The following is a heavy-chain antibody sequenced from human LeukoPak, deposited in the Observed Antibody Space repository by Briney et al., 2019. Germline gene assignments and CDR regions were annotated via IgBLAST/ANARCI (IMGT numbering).Heavy chain of an antibody. V-gene: IGHV1-69*13. J-gene: IGHJ4*02. CDR3: ASGAAVAGKKGFDY. Sequence: ASVKVSCKASGGTFSSHAISWVRQAPGQGLEWMGGIIPIFGTANYAQKFQGRVTITADESTSTAYMELSSLRSEDTAVYYCASGAAVAGKKGFDYWGQGTLVTVSS. D-gene: IGHD6-19*01. CDR1: GGTFSSHA. CDR2: IIPIFGTA.